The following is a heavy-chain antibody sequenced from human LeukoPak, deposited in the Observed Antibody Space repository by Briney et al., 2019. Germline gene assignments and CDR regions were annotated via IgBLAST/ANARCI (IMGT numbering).Heavy chain of an antibody. CDR3: AKASVVAAHDY. J-gene: IGHJ4*02. V-gene: IGHV3-23*01. Sequence: GGSLRLSCAASGFTFSSYAMSWVRQAPGKGLEWVSTISSSGGSTYCADSVKGRFTISRDTSKNTLYLQMNSLRAEDTAVYYCAKASVVAAHDYWGQGTLVTVSS. D-gene: IGHD6-19*01. CDR1: GFTFSSYA. CDR2: ISSSGGST.